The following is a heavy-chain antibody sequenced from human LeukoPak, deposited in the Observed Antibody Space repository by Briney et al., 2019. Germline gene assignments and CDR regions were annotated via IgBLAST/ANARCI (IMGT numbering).Heavy chain of an antibody. CDR1: GFTFSSYW. V-gene: IGHV3-7*01. CDR2: IKQDGSEK. CDR3: ARDFAESSGYYYYYYYMDV. Sequence: GGSLRLSCAASGFTFSSYWMSWVRQAPGKGLEWVANIKQDGSEKYYVDSVKGRFTISRDNAKNSLYLQMNSLRAEDTAVYYRARDFAESSGYYYYYYYMDVWGKGTTVTISS. D-gene: IGHD3-22*01. J-gene: IGHJ6*03.